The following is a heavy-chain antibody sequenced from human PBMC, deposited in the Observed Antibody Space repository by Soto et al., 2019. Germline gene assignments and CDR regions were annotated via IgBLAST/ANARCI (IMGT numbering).Heavy chain of an antibody. CDR2: IYYSGST. CDR1: GISVSTSDYY. CDR3: AGFVVPASRNSDFDY. D-gene: IGHD2-15*01. Sequence: SETLSLTCTVSGISVSTSDYYWGWVRQPPGKGLDWIGNIYYSGSTFYNPSLRSRVTLSVDTSKNQFSLRLNSVTAADTAVYFCAGFVVPASRNSDFDYWGRGTLVTVSS. V-gene: IGHV4-39*01. J-gene: IGHJ4*02.